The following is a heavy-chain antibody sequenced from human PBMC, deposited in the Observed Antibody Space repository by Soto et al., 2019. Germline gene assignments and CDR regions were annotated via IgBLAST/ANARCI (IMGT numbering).Heavy chain of an antibody. D-gene: IGHD5-18*01. V-gene: IGHV3-7*05. Sequence: GGSLRLSCAASGFTFSSYWMSWVRQAPGKGLEWVANIKQDGSEKYYVDSVKGRFTISRDNAKNSLYLQMNSLRAEDTAVYYCARATLAAMARWVYYYGMDVWGQGTTVTVSS. CDR1: GFTFSSYW. J-gene: IGHJ6*02. CDR2: IKQDGSEK. CDR3: ARATLAAMARWVYYYGMDV.